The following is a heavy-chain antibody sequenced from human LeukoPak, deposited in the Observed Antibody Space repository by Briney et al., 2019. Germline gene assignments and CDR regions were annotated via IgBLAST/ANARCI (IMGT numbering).Heavy chain of an antibody. J-gene: IGHJ4*02. CDR2: IYTSGTI. D-gene: IGHD3-3*01. Sequence: SETLSLTCTVSGGSISSYYWSWIRQPAGTALEWIGRIYTSGTITYNPSLKSRVTMSVDTSKNQFSLKLSSVTAADTAVYYCARSHSPRHSMTIFGVVKSSRGYYFDYWGQGTLVTVSS. CDR1: GGSISSYY. V-gene: IGHV4-4*07. CDR3: ARSHSPRHSMTIFGVVKSSRGYYFDY.